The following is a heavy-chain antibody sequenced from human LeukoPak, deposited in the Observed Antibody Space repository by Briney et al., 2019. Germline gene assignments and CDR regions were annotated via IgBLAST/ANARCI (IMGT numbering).Heavy chain of an antibody. CDR2: IYTSGST. Sequence: SETLSLTCTVSGGSISSGSYYWSWIRQPAGKGLEWIGRIYTSGSTNYNPSLKSRVTMSVDTSKNQLSLKLTSLTAADTAVYYCAKKDGDFWGQGTLVSVSS. CDR1: GGSISSGSYY. V-gene: IGHV4-61*02. J-gene: IGHJ4*02. CDR3: AKKDGDF.